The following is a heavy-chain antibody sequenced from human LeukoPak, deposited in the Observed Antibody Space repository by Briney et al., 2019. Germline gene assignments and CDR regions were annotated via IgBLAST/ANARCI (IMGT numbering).Heavy chain of an antibody. CDR2: IKQDGSEI. CDR3: ARDKIVGATYFDY. D-gene: IGHD1-26*01. V-gene: IGHV3-7*01. CDR1: GFTFSTYW. Sequence: PGGSLRLSCAASGFTFSTYWMSWVRQAPGKGLEWVANIKQDGSEIYYVDSVRGRFTISRDSAQNSLYLQMNSLRAEDTAVYYCARDKIVGATYFDYWGQGTLVTVSS. J-gene: IGHJ4*02.